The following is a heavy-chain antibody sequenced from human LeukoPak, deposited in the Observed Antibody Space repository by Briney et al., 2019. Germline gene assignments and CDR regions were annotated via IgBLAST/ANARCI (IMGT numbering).Heavy chain of an antibody. J-gene: IGHJ4*02. Sequence: GRSLRLSCAASGFTFDDYAMHWVRQAPGKGLEWVSGISWNSGSIGYADSVKGRFTISRDNSKNTLYLQMNSLRAEDTAVYYCARDLPYGDYNGGLDYWGQGTLVTVSS. CDR3: ARDLPYGDYNGGLDY. CDR1: GFTFDDYA. CDR2: ISWNSGSI. D-gene: IGHD4-17*01. V-gene: IGHV3-9*01.